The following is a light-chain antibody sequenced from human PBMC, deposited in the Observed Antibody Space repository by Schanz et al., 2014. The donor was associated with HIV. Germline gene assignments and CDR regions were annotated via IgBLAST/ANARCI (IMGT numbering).Light chain of an antibody. CDR2: EVT. J-gene: IGLJ2*01. Sequence: QSVLTQPASVSGSPGQSITISCTGTRNDVGTYNLVSWYQQHPGKAPQLMIYEVTKRPSGVSDRFSGSKSGNTASLTISGLQAEDEADYYCSSYTSSSTLVFGGGTKLTVL. V-gene: IGLV2-14*02. CDR1: RNDVGTYNL. CDR3: SSYTSSSTLV.